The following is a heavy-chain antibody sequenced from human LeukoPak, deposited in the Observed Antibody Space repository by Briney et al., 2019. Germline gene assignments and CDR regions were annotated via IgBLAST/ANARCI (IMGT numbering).Heavy chain of an antibody. D-gene: IGHD6-19*01. CDR1: GGTFSSYA. J-gene: IGHJ4*02. Sequence: ASVKVSCKASGGTFSSYAISWVRRAPGQGLEWMGGIIPIFGTANYAQKFQGRVTITADESTSTAYMDLSSLRSEDTAVYYCARVPSNGWYEYYFDYWGQGTLVTVSS. V-gene: IGHV1-69*13. CDR3: ARVPSNGWYEYYFDY. CDR2: IIPIFGTA.